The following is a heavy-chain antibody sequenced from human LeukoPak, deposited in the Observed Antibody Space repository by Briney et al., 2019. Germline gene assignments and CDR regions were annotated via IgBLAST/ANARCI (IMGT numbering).Heavy chain of an antibody. Sequence: SETLSLNCTVYGGSISSYYWSWIRQPPGKGLEWIGYIYYSGSTNYNPSLKSRVTISVDTSKNQFSLKLSSVTAADTAVYYCARGVFGTTDYWGQGTLVTVSS. V-gene: IGHV4-59*01. CDR2: IYYSGST. CDR1: GGSISSYY. J-gene: IGHJ4*02. D-gene: IGHD1-1*01. CDR3: ARGVFGTTDY.